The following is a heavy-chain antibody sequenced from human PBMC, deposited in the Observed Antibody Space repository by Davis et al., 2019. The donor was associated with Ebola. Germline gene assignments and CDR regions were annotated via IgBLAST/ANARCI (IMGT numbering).Heavy chain of an antibody. CDR2: IIPISGTP. CDR1: GGTFSSYA. D-gene: IGHD3-9*01. V-gene: IGHV1-69*06. J-gene: IGHJ6*02. Sequence: AASVKVSCKASGGTFSSYAINWVRQAPGQGLEWLGGIIPISGTPSYAQKFQGRVTITADKSTSTAYMELSSLRSEDTAVYYCASTVLRYFDWFEYGMDVWGQGTTVTVSS. CDR3: ASTVLRYFDWFEYGMDV.